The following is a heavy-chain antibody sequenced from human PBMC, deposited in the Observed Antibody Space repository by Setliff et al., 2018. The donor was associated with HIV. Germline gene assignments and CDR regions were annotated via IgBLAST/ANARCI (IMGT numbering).Heavy chain of an antibody. J-gene: IGHJ4*02. CDR3: ARLSRKTTAGH. D-gene: IGHD6-13*01. CDR1: GGSISSSSYY. CDR2: IYYRGST. V-gene: IGHV4-39*01. Sequence: SETLSLTCPVSGGSISSSSYYWGWIRQPPGKGLEWIGSIYYRGSTYYHPSLKSRVTISVDTSKNQYSLKLNSVTAADTAVYYCARLSRKTTAGHWGQGTMVTVSS.